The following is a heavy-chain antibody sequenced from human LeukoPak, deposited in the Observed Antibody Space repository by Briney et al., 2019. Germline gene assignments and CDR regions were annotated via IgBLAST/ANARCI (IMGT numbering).Heavy chain of an antibody. V-gene: IGHV3-66*01. Sequence: GGSLRLSCAASGFTVSSNYMSWVRQAPGKGLEWVSVIYSGGSTYYADSVKGRFTISRDNSKNTLYLQMNSLRAEDTAVYYCAKDGYYYDSSLDYWGQGTLVTVSS. CDR3: AKDGYYYDSSLDY. CDR2: IYSGGST. J-gene: IGHJ4*02. D-gene: IGHD3-22*01. CDR1: GFTVSSNY.